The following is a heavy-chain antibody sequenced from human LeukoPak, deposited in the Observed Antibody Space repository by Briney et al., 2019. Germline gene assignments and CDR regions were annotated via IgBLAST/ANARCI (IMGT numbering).Heavy chain of an antibody. CDR2: IIPILGIA. D-gene: IGHD6-6*01. CDR3: ARGSIAARLADY. Sequence: ASVKVSCKASGYTFTGYYMHWVRQAPGQGLEWMGRIIPILGIANYAQKFQGRVTITADKSTSTAYMELSSLRSEDTAVYYCARGSIAARLADYWGQGTLVTVSS. CDR1: GYTFTGYY. V-gene: IGHV1-69*04. J-gene: IGHJ4*02.